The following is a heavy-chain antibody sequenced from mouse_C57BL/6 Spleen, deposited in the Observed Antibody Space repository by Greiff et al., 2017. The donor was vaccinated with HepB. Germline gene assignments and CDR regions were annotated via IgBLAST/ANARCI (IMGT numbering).Heavy chain of an antibody. V-gene: IGHV5-12*01. CDR3: ARGSPYWYFDV. Sequence: EVKVVESGGGLVQPGGSLKLSCAASGFTFSDYYMYWVRQTPEKRLEWVAYISNGGGSTYYPDTVKGRFTISRDNAKNTLYLQMSRLKSEDTAMYYCARGSPYWYFDVWGTGTTVTVSS. J-gene: IGHJ1*03. CDR2: ISNGGGST. CDR1: GFTFSDYY. D-gene: IGHD1-1*02.